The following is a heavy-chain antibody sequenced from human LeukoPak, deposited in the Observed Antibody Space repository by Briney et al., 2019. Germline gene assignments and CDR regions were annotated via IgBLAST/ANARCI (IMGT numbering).Heavy chain of an antibody. CDR2: IYYSGST. CDR3: ARHGSGRPFDAFAI. D-gene: IGHD2-15*01. J-gene: IGHJ3*02. CDR1: GGSISSYY. V-gene: IGHV4-59*08. Sequence: SETLSLTCTVSGGSISSYYWSWIRQPPGKGLEWIGYIYYSGSTNYNPSLKSRVTIPVDTSKNQFSLKLSSVTAADTAVYYCARHGSGRPFDAFAIWGQGTMVTVSS.